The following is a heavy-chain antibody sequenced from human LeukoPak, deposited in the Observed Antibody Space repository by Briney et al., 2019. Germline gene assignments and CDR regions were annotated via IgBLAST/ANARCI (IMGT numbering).Heavy chain of an antibody. Sequence: GGSLRLSCAASGFTFSSYGMHWVRQAPGKGLVWVSRINSDGSSTTYADSVKGRFTISRDNAKNTLYLQMNSLRAEDTAVYYCARDYGGYSSSWYYFDYWGQGTLVTVSS. CDR2: INSDGSST. CDR1: GFTFSSYG. D-gene: IGHD6-13*01. J-gene: IGHJ4*02. V-gene: IGHV3-74*01. CDR3: ARDYGGYSSSWYYFDY.